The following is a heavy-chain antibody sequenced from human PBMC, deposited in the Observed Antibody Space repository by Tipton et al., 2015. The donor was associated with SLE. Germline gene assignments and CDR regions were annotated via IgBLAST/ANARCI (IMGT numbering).Heavy chain of an antibody. CDR2: IYYSGSI. Sequence: TLSLTCIVSGAYISGYHWSWIRQPPGKGLEWIGYIYYSGSINYNPSLESRATISIDTSKNQFSLKVNSVTTADTAVYFCARHDYDSNYFDYWGQGTLVTVSS. CDR3: ARHDYDSNYFDY. CDR1: GAYISGYH. J-gene: IGHJ4*02. V-gene: IGHV4-59*08. D-gene: IGHD3-16*01.